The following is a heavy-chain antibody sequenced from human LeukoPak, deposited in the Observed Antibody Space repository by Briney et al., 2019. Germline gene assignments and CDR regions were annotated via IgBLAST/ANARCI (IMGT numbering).Heavy chain of an antibody. Sequence: GGSLRLSCAASGFTVTSNYMSWVRQAPGKGLEWVSIIYSGGSTYYADSVKGRFTISRDSSKHTLYRQMNSLRAEDTAVYYCARDLGEVGDYWGQGTLVIVSS. D-gene: IGHD1-26*01. V-gene: IGHV3-53*01. CDR1: GFTVTSNY. J-gene: IGHJ4*02. CDR3: ARDLGEVGDY. CDR2: IYSGGST.